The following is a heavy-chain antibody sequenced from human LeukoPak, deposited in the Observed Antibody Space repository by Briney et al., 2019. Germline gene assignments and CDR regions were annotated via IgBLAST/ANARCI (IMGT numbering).Heavy chain of an antibody. CDR2: IIPIFGTA. J-gene: IGHJ3*02. CDR3: ASGGVVKGAAFDI. V-gene: IGHV1-69*13. D-gene: IGHD3-3*01. CDR1: GGTFSSYA. Sequence: AAPVKVSCKASGGTFSSYAISWVRQAPGQGLEWMGGIIPIFGTANYAQKFQGRVTITADESTSTAYMELSSLRSEDTAVYYCASGGVVKGAAFDIWGQGTRVTVSS.